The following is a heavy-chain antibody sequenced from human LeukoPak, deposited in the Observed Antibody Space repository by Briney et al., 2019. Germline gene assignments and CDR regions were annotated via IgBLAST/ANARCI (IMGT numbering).Heavy chain of an antibody. J-gene: IGHJ6*03. CDR2: IYYTGTT. Sequence: SETLSLTCTVSGDSIGSSTYYWGWIRQPPGKGLAWIGSIYYTGTTYYNPSLKSRVTISGDTSNNQFSLKLSSVIAADTAVYYCARTTEGYCSSASCFGFSYSYYMDVWGKGTTVTISS. V-gene: IGHV4-39*07. D-gene: IGHD2-2*01. CDR1: GDSIGSSTYY. CDR3: ARTTEGYCSSASCFGFSYSYYMDV.